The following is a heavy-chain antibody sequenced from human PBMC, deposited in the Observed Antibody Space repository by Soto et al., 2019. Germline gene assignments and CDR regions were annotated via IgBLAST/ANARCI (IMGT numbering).Heavy chain of an antibody. CDR1: RYTFPTSY. D-gene: IGHD2-21*02. CDR2: MNLDSGNT. V-gene: IGHV1-8*01. CDR3: ARGDSP. J-gene: IGHJ5*02. Sequence: QVQLVQSGAEVKKPGASVRVSCEASRYTFPTSYINWVRQAAGQGLEWMGWMNLDSGNTGYAQKFQGRITLTRSTSMGTAYLELSSLNSEDSAVYYCARGDSPWGQGTLVTVSS.